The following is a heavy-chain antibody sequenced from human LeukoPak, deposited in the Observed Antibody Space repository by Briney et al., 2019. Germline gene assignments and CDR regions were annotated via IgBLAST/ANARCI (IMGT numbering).Heavy chain of an antibody. Sequence: SETLSLTCTVSGYSISSGYYWGWIRQPPGKGLEWIGSIYHSGRTFYNPSLKSRVTMSIDTSKNQISLKMHSVTAADTAVYYCSGWSANLDYWGQGTLVTVSS. CDR1: GYSISSGYY. D-gene: IGHD6-19*01. CDR3: SGWSANLDY. J-gene: IGHJ4*02. V-gene: IGHV4-38-2*02. CDR2: IYHSGRT.